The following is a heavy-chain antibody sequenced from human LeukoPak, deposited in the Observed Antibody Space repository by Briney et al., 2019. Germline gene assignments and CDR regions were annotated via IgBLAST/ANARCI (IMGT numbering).Heavy chain of an antibody. CDR2: ISSSSSYI. V-gene: IGHV3-21*01. CDR3: ARDGDYYGSGSEGPLDY. D-gene: IGHD3-10*01. J-gene: IGHJ4*02. CDR1: GFTFSSYI. Sequence: GGSLRLSCAASGFTFSSYIMNWVRQAPGKGLEWVSSISSSSSYIYYADSVKGRFTISRDNAKNSVYLQMNSLRAEDTAVYYCARDGDYYGSGSEGPLDYWGQGTLVTVSS.